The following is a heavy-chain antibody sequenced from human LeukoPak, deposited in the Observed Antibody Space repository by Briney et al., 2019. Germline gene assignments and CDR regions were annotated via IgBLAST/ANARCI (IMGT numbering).Heavy chain of an antibody. CDR2: IKTDGSTT. CDR1: GFTLSSYW. J-gene: IGHJ5*02. Sequence: PGGSLRLSCVASGFTLSSYWMHWVRQAPGKGLVYVSRIKTDGSTTIYADSVKGRFTISRDNAKNTLYLQMTSLRAEDTAMYFCARVRDGGFFIDTWGQGTLVAVSS. CDR3: ARVRDGGFFIDT. V-gene: IGHV3-74*01. D-gene: IGHD3-16*01.